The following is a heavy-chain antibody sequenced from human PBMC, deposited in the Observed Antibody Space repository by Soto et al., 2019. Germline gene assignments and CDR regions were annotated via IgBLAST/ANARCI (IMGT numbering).Heavy chain of an antibody. Sequence: GSLRLSCAASGFTFSNAWMAWVRQAPGKGLEWVGRIKSKTNGGTAEYAAPVKGRFTISRDDSRNTVYLQMNSLKTEDTAVYYCTTDDPINRNWGQGTLVTVSS. CDR3: TTDDPINRN. J-gene: IGHJ4*02. CDR1: GFTFSNAW. CDR2: IKSKTNGGTA. V-gene: IGHV3-15*01.